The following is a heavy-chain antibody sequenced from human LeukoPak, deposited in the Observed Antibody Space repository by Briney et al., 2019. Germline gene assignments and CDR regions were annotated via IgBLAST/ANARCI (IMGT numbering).Heavy chain of an antibody. J-gene: IGHJ4*02. CDR2: INPNSGGT. CDR3: ARSHTAMVTQIDY. D-gene: IGHD5-18*01. Sequence: ASVKVSCKASGYTFTGYYMHWVRQAPGQGLEWMGWINPNSGGTNYAQKFQGRVTMTRDTSISTAYMELRSLRSDDTAVYYCARSHTAMVTQIDYWGQGTLVTVSS. CDR1: GYTFTGYY. V-gene: IGHV1-2*02.